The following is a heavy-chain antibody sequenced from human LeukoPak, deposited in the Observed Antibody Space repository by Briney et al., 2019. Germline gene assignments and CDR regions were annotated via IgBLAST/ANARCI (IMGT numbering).Heavy chain of an antibody. CDR3: ASSRSCIAGSCFFPYYFDS. V-gene: IGHV3-23*01. CDR2: ISGSGGST. Sequence: QAGGSLRLSCAASGFTFSSYAMSWVRQAPGKGLEWVSAISGSGGSTYYADSVKGRFTISRDNSKSTLYLQMNRLRAEDTAVYYCASSRSCIAGSCFFPYYFDSWGQGTLVTVSS. CDR1: GFTFSSYA. J-gene: IGHJ4*02. D-gene: IGHD2-15*01.